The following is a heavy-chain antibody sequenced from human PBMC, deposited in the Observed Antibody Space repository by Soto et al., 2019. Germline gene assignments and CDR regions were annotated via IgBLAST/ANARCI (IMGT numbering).Heavy chain of an antibody. D-gene: IGHD3-9*01. Sequence: SETLSLTCTVSGGSISSGGYYWTWIRQHPGKGLEWIGYIYYSGSTYYNPSLKSRVTISVDTSKNQFSLKLSSVTAADTAVYYCARDREGYDILTGYPADYYYGMDVWGQGTTVTVSS. J-gene: IGHJ6*02. CDR2: IYYSGST. CDR3: ARDREGYDILTGYPADYYYGMDV. V-gene: IGHV4-31*03. CDR1: GGSISSGGYY.